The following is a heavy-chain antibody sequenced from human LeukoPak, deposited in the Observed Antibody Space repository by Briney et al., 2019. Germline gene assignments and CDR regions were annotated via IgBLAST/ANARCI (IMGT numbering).Heavy chain of an antibody. J-gene: IGHJ4*02. V-gene: IGHV1-58*02. D-gene: IGHD3-22*01. Sequence: SVKVSCKASGFTFSSSAMQWVRQARGQRLEWKGWIVVGSGNTNYAQKFQERVTITRDMSTSTAYMELSSLRSEDTAVYYCAADRYYDSSGYPPEITDWGQGTLVTVSS. CDR2: IVVGSGNT. CDR3: AADRYYDSSGYPPEITD. CDR1: GFTFSSSA.